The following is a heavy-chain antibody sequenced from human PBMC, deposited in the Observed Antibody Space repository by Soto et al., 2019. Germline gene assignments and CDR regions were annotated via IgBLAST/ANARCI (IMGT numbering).Heavy chain of an antibody. J-gene: IGHJ6*02. CDR2: INPSGGST. CDR3: ARDTRQLWSFDYYYGMDV. V-gene: IGHV1-46*01. Sequence: ASVKVSCKASGYTFTSYYMHWVRQAPGQGLEWMGIINPSGGSTSYAQKFQGRVTMTRDTSTSTVYMELSSLRSEDTAVYYCARDTRQLWSFDYYYGMDVWGQGTTVTVSS. CDR1: GYTFTSYY. D-gene: IGHD5-18*01.